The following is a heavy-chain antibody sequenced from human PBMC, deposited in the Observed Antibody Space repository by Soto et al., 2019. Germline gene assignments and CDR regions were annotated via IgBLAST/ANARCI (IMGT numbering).Heavy chain of an antibody. J-gene: IGHJ4*02. CDR2: ISAGGGST. CDR3: ATATYSSRSWSLDY. Sequence: PGGSLRLSCAASGFTSSNYAMSWVRQAPGKGLEWVSGISAGGGSTHYADSVKGRFTISRDNSKNTLYLQMNSLRAEDTAAYYCATATYSSRSWSLDYLGQGTLLTVSS. V-gene: IGHV3-23*01. D-gene: IGHD6-13*01. CDR1: GFTSSNYA.